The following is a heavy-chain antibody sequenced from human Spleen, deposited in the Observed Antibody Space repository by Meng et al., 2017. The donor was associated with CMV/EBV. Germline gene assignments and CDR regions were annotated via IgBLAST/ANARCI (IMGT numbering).Heavy chain of an antibody. J-gene: IGHJ4*02. Sequence: ASVKVSCKASGYTFTSFDINWVRQATGQGLEWMGWMNPNSGNTGYAQKFQGRITMTRKTSISTAYMELSSLRSEDTAVYYCARDFRSGYADYWGQGALVTVSS. CDR3: ARDFRSGYADY. CDR1: GYTFTSFD. CDR2: MNPNSGNT. D-gene: IGHD3-3*01. V-gene: IGHV1-8*01.